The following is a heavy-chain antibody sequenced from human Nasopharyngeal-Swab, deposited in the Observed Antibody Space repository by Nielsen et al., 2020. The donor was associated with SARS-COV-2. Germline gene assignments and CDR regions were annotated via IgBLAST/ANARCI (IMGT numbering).Heavy chain of an antibody. CDR1: GFTFSDYY. D-gene: IGHD3-22*01. V-gene: IGHV3-11*01. CDR2: ISSSGSTI. J-gene: IGHJ6*02. Sequence: GGSLRLSCAASGFTFSDYYMSWIRQAPGKGLEWVSYISSSGSTIYYADSVKGRFTISRDNAKNSLYLQMNSLRAEDTAVYYCARGYYYDSSGYYYGYYYYYGMDVWGQGTTVTVSS. CDR3: ARGYYYDSSGYYYGYYYYYGMDV.